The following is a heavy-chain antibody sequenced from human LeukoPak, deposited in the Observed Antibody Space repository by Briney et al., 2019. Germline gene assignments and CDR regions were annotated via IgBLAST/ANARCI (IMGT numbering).Heavy chain of an antibody. V-gene: IGHV5-51*01. J-gene: IGHJ6*03. D-gene: IGHD3-3*01. Sequence: GESLKISCKGSGYSFTSYWIGWVRQMPGKGLEWMGIIYPGDSDTRYSPSFQGQVTISADKSISTAYLQWSSLKASDTAMYYCARQGRRYDFWSGYSDEGYYYYMDVWGKGTTVAISS. CDR3: ARQGRRYDFWSGYSDEGYYYYMDV. CDR2: IYPGDSDT. CDR1: GYSFTSYW.